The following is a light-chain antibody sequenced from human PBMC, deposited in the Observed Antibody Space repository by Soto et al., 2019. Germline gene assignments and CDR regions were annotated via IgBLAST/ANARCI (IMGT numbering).Light chain of an antibody. CDR1: QSIRDW. CDR3: QQYSSYPGT. Sequence: DIQMTHSPSTLSASVGDRGTITCRASQSIRDWLAWYQQKPGKAPKLLIYDASSLESGVPSRFSGSGSGTEFALTISSLQPDDFATYYCQQYSSYPGTFGQGTKVEIK. J-gene: IGKJ1*01. CDR2: DAS. V-gene: IGKV1-5*01.